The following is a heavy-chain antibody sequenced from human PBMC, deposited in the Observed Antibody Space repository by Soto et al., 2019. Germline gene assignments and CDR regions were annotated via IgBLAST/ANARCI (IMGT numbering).Heavy chain of an antibody. CDR2: INHSGST. CDR3: ARGDIAAAGAPLDY. V-gene: IGHV4-34*01. D-gene: IGHD6-13*01. Sequence: SETLSLTCAVYGGSFSGYYWSWIRQPPGKGLEWIGEINHSGSTNYNPSLKSRVTISVDTSKNQFSLKLSSVTAADTAVYYCARGDIAAAGAPLDYWGQGTLVTVSS. CDR1: GGSFSGYY. J-gene: IGHJ4*02.